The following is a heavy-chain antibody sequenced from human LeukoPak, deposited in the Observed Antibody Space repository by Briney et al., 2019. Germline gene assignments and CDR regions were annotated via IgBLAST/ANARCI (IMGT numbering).Heavy chain of an antibody. J-gene: IGHJ3*02. D-gene: IGHD5-24*01. Sequence: GGSLRLSCSASGFTFSTYSMNWVRQAPGKGLEWVSSISSSSIYIYYADSLKGRFTISRDNAKNSLFLQMNSLRAEDTGVYYCARGRRDGYNLLDAFDIWGQGTVVTVSS. CDR2: ISSSSIYI. CDR1: GFTFSTYS. CDR3: ARGRRDGYNLLDAFDI. V-gene: IGHV3-21*01.